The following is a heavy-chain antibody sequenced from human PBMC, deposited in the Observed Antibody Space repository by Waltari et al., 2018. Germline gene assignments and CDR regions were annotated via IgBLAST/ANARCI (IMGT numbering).Heavy chain of an antibody. CDR1: GFTVSSNY. V-gene: IGHV3-53*01. J-gene: IGHJ4*02. CDR2: IYSGGST. CDR3: ACHSGSYYPFDY. Sequence: EVQLVESGGGLIQPGGSLRLSCAASGFTVSSNYMSWVHQAPGKGLEWVSVIYSGGSTYYADSVKGRFTISRDNSKNTLYLQMNSLRAADTAVYYCACHSGSYYPFDYWGQGTLVTVSS. D-gene: IGHD1-26*01.